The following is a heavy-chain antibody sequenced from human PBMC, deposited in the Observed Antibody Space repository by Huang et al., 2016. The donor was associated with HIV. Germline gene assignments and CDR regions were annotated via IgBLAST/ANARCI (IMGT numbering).Heavy chain of an antibody. D-gene: IGHD3-22*01. CDR1: GYTRTELS. Sequence: QVQLVQSGAEVKKPGASVKVSCKVSGYTRTELSMHWVRQAPGKGLEWMGGLDPEDGETIYAPKCQGRVTMTENTSTDTAYMELSSLRSEDTAVYYCATVYRRFRNHDSGDYYFDYWDQGTLVTVSS. J-gene: IGHJ4*02. CDR2: LDPEDGET. CDR3: ATVYRRFRNHDSGDYYFDY. V-gene: IGHV1-24*01.